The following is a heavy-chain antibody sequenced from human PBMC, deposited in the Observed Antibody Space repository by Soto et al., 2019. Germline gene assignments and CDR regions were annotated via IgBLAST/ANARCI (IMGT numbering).Heavy chain of an antibody. CDR3: ASWVYGDYRGWFDP. CDR1: GFTVSSNY. J-gene: IGHJ5*02. D-gene: IGHD4-17*01. CDR2: IYSGGST. V-gene: IGHV3-66*01. Sequence: EVQLVESGGGLVQPGGSLRLSCAASGFTVSSNYMSWVRQAPGKGLEWVSVIYSGGSTYYADSVKGRFTISRDNSKNTLYLQMNSLRAEDTAVYYCASWVYGDYRGWFDPWGQGTLVTVSS.